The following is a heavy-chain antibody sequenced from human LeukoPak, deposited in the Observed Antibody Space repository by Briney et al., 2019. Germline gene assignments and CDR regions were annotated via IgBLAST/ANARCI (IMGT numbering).Heavy chain of an antibody. CDR1: GYTFTNHY. V-gene: IGHV1-69*05. J-gene: IGHJ4*02. CDR2: IIPIFGTA. CDR3: ARDRIQLWFYLDY. Sequence: GASVKISCKASGYTFTNHYMHWVRQAPGQGLEWMGGIIPIFGTANYAQKFQGRVTITTDESTSTAYMELSSLRSEDTAVYYCARDRIQLWFYLDYWGQGSLVTVSS. D-gene: IGHD5-18*01.